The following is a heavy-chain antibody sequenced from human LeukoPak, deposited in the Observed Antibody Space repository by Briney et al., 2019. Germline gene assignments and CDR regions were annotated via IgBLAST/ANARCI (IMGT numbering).Heavy chain of an antibody. CDR1: GYSFTSYW. J-gene: IGHJ4*02. D-gene: IGHD5-12*01. CDR3: ARQNSGYDWALY. V-gene: IGHV5-51*01. CDR2: IDPGDSDT. Sequence: GESLKISCKGSGYSFTSYWIAWVRQMPGKGLEWMGIIDPGDSDTRYSPSFQGQVTISADKSINTAYLQWSSLKASDTAIYFCARQNSGYDWALYWGQGTLVTVSS.